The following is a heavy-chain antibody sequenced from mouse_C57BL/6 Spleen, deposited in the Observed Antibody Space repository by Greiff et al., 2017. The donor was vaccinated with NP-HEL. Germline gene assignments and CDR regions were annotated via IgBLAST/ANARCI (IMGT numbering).Heavy chain of an antibody. CDR2: IDPETGGT. J-gene: IGHJ2*01. V-gene: IGHV1-15*01. D-gene: IGHD4-1*01. CDR3: TRRILTGTAAPYYFDY. Sequence: VQLQQSGAELVRPGASVTLSCKASGYTFTDYEMHWVKQTPVHGLEWIGAIDPETGGTAYNQKFKGKAILTADKSSSTAYMELRSLTSEDSAVYYCTRRILTGTAAPYYFDYWGQGTTLTVSS. CDR1: GYTFTDYE.